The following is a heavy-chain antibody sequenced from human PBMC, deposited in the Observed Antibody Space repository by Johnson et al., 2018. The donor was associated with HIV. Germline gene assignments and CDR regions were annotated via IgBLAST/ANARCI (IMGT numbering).Heavy chain of an antibody. CDR3: VRVAYYYDSSGYSAFDI. D-gene: IGHD3-22*01. V-gene: IGHV3-20*04. J-gene: IGHJ3*02. CDR2: INWNGGST. CDR1: GFIFDDYA. Sequence: VQLVESGGGVLRPGGSLRLSCEGFGFIFDDYAMSWVRQPPGKGLEWVSGINWNGGSTGYADSVKGRSTISRDNAKNALYLQMNSLRAEDTALYYCVRVAYYYDSSGYSAFDIWGQGTMVTVSS.